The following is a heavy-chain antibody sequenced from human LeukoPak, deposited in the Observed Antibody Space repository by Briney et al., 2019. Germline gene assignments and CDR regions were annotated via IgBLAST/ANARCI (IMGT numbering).Heavy chain of an antibody. V-gene: IGHV3-66*01. CDR2: ISSGGSS. D-gene: IGHD1-26*01. J-gene: IGHJ4*02. CDR3: AGGGKWELKN. Sequence: GGSLRLSCAASGFTFTAYSMNWVRQAPGKGLEWVSVISSGGSSYYADCVKGRFTISRDNSNNALYLHMNSLTAEDTAVYYCAGGGKWELKNWGQGTLVTVSS. CDR1: GFTFTAYS.